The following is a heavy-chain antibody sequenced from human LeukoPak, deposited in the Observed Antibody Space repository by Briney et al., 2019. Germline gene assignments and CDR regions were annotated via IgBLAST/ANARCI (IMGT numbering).Heavy chain of an antibody. D-gene: IGHD3-9*01. CDR3: ARSRLRYFDWSLPHYYFDY. V-gene: IGHV4-39*07. CDR1: GGSISSSSYY. CDR2: IYYSGST. J-gene: IGHJ4*02. Sequence: PSETLSLTCTVSGGSISSSSYYWGWIRQPPGKGLEWIGSIYYSGSTYYNPSLKSRVTISVDTSKNQFSLKLSSVTAADTAVYYCARSRLRYFDWSLPHYYFDYWGQGTLVTVSS.